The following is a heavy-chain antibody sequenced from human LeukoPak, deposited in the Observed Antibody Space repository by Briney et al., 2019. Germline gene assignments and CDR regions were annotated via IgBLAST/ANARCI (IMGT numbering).Heavy chain of an antibody. CDR1: GYTFTSYG. CDR3: ARGYDPRYGMDV. D-gene: IGHD3-22*01. CDR2: ICPYNGNT. V-gene: IGHV1-18*01. J-gene: IGHJ6*02. Sequence: ASVKVSCKPSGYTFTSYGISGVRPAPGQRVERMGWICPYNGNTNYPQKLQGRVTMTTDTSTSPAFMELRGLRSDDTALYYCARGYDPRYGMDVWGQGTTVTVSS.